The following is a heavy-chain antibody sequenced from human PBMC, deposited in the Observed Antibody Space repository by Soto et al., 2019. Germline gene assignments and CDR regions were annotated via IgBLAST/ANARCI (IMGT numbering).Heavy chain of an antibody. J-gene: IGHJ6*03. Sequence: ASVKVSCKASGYTFTSYDINWVRQATGQGLEWMGWRNPNSGNTGYAQKFQGRVTMTRNTSISTAYMELSSLRSEDTAVYYCARGPIYGDYYYYYMDVWGKGTTVTVSS. V-gene: IGHV1-8*01. D-gene: IGHD4-17*01. CDR2: RNPNSGNT. CDR3: ARGPIYGDYYYYYMDV. CDR1: GYTFTSYD.